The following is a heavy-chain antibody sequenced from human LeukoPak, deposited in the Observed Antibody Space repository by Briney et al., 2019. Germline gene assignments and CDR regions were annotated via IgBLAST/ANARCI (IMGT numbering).Heavy chain of an antibody. Sequence: GESLKISCKGSGYSFTSYWIGWVRQMPGKGLEWMGIIYPGDSDTRYNPSFQGQVTISADKSISTAYLQWSSLKASDTAMYYCARHSKGPYYYYGMDVWGQGTTVTVSS. V-gene: IGHV5-51*01. CDR3: ARHSKGPYYYYGMDV. CDR1: GYSFTSYW. J-gene: IGHJ6*02. CDR2: IYPGDSDT.